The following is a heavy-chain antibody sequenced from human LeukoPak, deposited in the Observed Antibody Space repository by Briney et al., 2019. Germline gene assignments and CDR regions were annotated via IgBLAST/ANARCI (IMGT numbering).Heavy chain of an antibody. Sequence: GGSLRLSCTASGFAFAEHGMSWVRQVPGKGLEWVSGINWSGGSTGYADPLRGRFTISRDNAKNSLYLQMDSLRAEDTALYYCARAPITSPFYFDYWGQGTLVTVSS. CDR1: GFAFAEHG. J-gene: IGHJ4*02. D-gene: IGHD2-2*01. CDR2: INWSGGST. V-gene: IGHV3-20*04. CDR3: ARAPITSPFYFDY.